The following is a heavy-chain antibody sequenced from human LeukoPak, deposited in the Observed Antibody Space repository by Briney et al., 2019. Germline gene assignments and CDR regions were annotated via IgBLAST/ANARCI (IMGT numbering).Heavy chain of an antibody. V-gene: IGHV4-39*01. J-gene: IGHJ4*02. CDR2: ISYVGQT. CDR3: ARLVYSDPNYFDY. D-gene: IGHD1-26*01. Sequence: PSETLSLTCTVSGGSIDNSNGYFWVWLRQPPGKGLEWIGSISYVGQTFYNSSLESRVTLSVDKPRNQFSLRLRSVTAADTAVFYCARLVYSDPNYFDYWGQGSLVTVSS. CDR1: GGSIDNSNGYF.